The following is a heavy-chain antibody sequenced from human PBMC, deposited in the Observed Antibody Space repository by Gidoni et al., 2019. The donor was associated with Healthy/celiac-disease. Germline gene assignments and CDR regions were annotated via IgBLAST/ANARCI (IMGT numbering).Heavy chain of an antibody. CDR1: GGSFSGYS. Sequence: QVQLQQWGAGLLKPSETLSLTCAVYGGSFSGYSWSWTRQRPGKGLAWIGEINHSGSTNYNPCLKSRVTISVDTSKHQFSLNLSSVTAADTAVYYCARATYSGWSFDYWGQGTLVTVSS. CDR2: INHSGST. D-gene: IGHD6-19*01. J-gene: IGHJ4*02. CDR3: ARATYSGWSFDY. V-gene: IGHV4-34*01.